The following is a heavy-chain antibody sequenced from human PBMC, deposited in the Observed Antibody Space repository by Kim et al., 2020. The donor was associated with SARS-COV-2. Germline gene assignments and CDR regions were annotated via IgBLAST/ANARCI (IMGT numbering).Heavy chain of an antibody. D-gene: IGHD3-16*01. V-gene: IGHV3-30*07. Sequence: ATAVKGRFTISRDNSKNTLYLQMNSLRAEDTAVYYCARDWGDYYYYTMDVWGQGTKVTVSS. J-gene: IGHJ6*02. CDR3: ARDWGDYYYYTMDV.